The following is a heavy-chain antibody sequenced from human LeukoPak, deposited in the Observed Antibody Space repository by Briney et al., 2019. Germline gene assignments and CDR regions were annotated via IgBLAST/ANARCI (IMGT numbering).Heavy chain of an antibody. CDR1: GFTFSSYA. Sequence: PGGSLRLSCAASGFTFSSYAVSWVRQAPGKGLEWVSTISGSGGHTYYADSVKGRFTISRDDSKNTLYLQMNSLRAEDTAVYYCAKDSYIAVTGRDYWGQGTLVTVSS. CDR2: ISGSGGHT. CDR3: AKDSYIAVTGRDY. V-gene: IGHV3-23*01. J-gene: IGHJ4*02. D-gene: IGHD6-19*01.